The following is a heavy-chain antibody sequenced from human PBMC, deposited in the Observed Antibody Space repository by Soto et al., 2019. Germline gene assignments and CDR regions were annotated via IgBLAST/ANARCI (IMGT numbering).Heavy chain of an antibody. V-gene: IGHV1-18*01. CDR3: ARDPKGAWFDP. J-gene: IGHJ5*02. CDR1: GYTYTSSG. D-gene: IGHD3-16*01. CDR2: ISAYNGNT. Sequence: GASAKVSCTASGYTYTSSGISWVQQTHGQGLEWMGWISAYNGNTNYAQKLQGRVTMTTDTSTSTAYMELRSLRSDDTAVYYCARDPKGAWFDPWGQGTLVTVSS.